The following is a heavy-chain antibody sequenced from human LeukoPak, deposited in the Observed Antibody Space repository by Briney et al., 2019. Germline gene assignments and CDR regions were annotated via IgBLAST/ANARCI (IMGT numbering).Heavy chain of an antibody. CDR1: GGTFSSYT. V-gene: IGHV1-69*02. CDR2: IIPILGIA. D-gene: IGHD4-17*01. J-gene: IGHJ4*02. CDR3: ARGGLGMTTVTKFDY. Sequence: ASVKVSCKASGGTFSSYTISWVRQAPGQGLEWMGRIIPILGIANYAQKFQGRVTITADKSTSTAYMELSSLRSEDTAVYYSARGGLGMTTVTKFDYWGQGTLVTVSS.